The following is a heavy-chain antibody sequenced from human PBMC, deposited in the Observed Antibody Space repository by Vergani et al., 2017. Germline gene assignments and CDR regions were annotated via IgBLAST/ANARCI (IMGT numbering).Heavy chain of an antibody. CDR3: AKGGSGWYGSQIDY. D-gene: IGHD6-19*01. CDR2: ITGSGSNT. J-gene: IGHJ4*02. Sequence: ELRLLESGGKLVQPGGSLSLSCAASGFTFSSYAMSWVRQAPGKGLEWVSAITGSGSNTYYAYSVKGRFTTSGDNSKNTLYLQMNSLRAEDTAVYYCAKGGSGWYGSQIDYWGEGRLVTVSS. V-gene: IGHV3-23*01. CDR1: GFTFSSYA.